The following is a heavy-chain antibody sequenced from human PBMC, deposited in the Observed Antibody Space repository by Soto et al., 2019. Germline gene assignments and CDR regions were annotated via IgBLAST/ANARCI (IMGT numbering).Heavy chain of an antibody. CDR3: VAAEQWLADPFDY. CDR2: ISYEGTNK. V-gene: IGHV3-30-3*01. Sequence: QVQLVESGGGVVQPGRSLRLSCSASGFTFSRYVMHWVRQAPGKGLDWVALISYEGTNKKYAESVKGRFTISRDNSKNSVSLQMNSLRAEDTAVYSCVAAEQWLADPFDYWGQGTLVTVSS. CDR1: GFTFSRYV. D-gene: IGHD6-19*01. J-gene: IGHJ4*02.